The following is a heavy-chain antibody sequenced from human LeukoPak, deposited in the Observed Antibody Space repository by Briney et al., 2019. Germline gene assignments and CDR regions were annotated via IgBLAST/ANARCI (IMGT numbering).Heavy chain of an antibody. CDR1: GFTFSSYG. CDR2: IRYDGSNK. CDR3: AKDGKGYSSGWYVEYGFDY. Sequence: GGSLRLSCAASGFTFSSYGMHWVRQAPGKGLEWVAFIRYDGSNKYYADSVKGRFTISRDNSKNTLYLQMNSLRAEDTVVYYCAKDGKGYSSGWYVEYGFDYWGQGTLVTVSS. J-gene: IGHJ4*02. V-gene: IGHV3-30*02. D-gene: IGHD6-19*01.